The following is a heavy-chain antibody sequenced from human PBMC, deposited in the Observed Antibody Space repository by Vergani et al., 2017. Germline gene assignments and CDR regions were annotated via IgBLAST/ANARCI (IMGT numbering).Heavy chain of an antibody. CDR3: VRVKGANWNDHLYGI. J-gene: IGHJ3*02. Sequence: EVQVVESGGGLVQPGGSLRLSCAASGFIFSDHYMDWVRQAPGKGLEWVGRIRNKANDYTTQYASSVKGRFTITRDDSKSYLYLQMNSLQTEDTALYYFVRVKGANWNDHLYGIWGQGTLVTVSS. CDR2: IRNKANDYTT. V-gene: IGHV3-72*01. CDR1: GFIFSDHY. D-gene: IGHD1-1*01.